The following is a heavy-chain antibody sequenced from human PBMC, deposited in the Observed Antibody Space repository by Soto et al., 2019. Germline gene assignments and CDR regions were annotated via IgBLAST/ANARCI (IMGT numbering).Heavy chain of an antibody. Sequence: QVQLQESGPGLVKPSETLSLTCTVSVGSISSYSWTWIRQPPGKGLEWIGYIYYSGSTNYNASLKSRVTISVDTSKNQFSLKLSSVTAADTAVYYCARDKGRCTNGVCPQHWFDPWGQGTLVTVSS. CDR3: ARDKGRCTNGVCPQHWFDP. V-gene: IGHV4-59*01. CDR2: IYYSGST. J-gene: IGHJ5*02. CDR1: VGSISSYS. D-gene: IGHD2-8*01.